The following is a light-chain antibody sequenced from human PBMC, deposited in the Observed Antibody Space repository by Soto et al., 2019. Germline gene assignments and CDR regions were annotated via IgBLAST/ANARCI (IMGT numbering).Light chain of an antibody. CDR3: LQYNNYPLT. CDR1: QGVRSD. J-gene: IGKJ1*01. Sequence: DIHMTQSPATLSVSVRERGTISCRASQGVRSDLAWYQQKPGKPPRLLIYGASSRQTGIPARFSGSGSGTEFTLTISSLQSEDFAVYYCLQYNNYPLTFGQGTKVDI. CDR2: GAS. V-gene: IGKV3-15*01.